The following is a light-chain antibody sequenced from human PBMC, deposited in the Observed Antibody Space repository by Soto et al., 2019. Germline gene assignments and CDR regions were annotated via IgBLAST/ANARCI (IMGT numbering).Light chain of an antibody. V-gene: IGKV3-20*01. CDR2: GAS. CDR3: QQYGSSPRT. J-gene: IGKJ1*01. Sequence: EIGLTQSPRTLSLSPGEGATLSCRASQSVSSSYLAWYQQKPGQAPRLLIYGASSRATGIPDRFSGSGSGTDFTLTISRLEPEDFAVYYCQQYGSSPRTFGQGTKVDIK. CDR1: QSVSSSY.